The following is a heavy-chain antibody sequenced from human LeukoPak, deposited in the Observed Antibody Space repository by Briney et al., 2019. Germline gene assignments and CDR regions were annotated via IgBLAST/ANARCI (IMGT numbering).Heavy chain of an antibody. D-gene: IGHD2/OR15-2a*01. Sequence: SETLSLTCTVSGGSISSYYWSWIRQPPGKGLEWIGYIYYSGSTNYNPSLKSRVTISVDTSKNQFSLKLSSVTAADTAVYYCNGIVAPWGDYWGQGTLVTVSS. J-gene: IGHJ4*02. CDR2: IYYSGST. CDR1: GGSISSYY. V-gene: IGHV4-59*12. CDR3: NGIVAPWGDY.